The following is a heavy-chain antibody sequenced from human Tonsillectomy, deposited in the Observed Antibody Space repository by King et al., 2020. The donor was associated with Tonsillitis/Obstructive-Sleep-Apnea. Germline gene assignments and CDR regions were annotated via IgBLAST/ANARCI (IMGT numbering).Heavy chain of an antibody. CDR3: ARGQMTTATLFDS. Sequence: VQLVESGGGLVKPGGSLRLSCAASGFTFSDYYMSWVRQAPGKGLVWVSYISLSGSHTNYADSVKGRFTISRDNAKTSLYLQMNSLSPEDTAVYYCARGQMTTATLFDSWGQGTLAT. CDR2: ISLSGSHT. J-gene: IGHJ4*02. D-gene: IGHD4-17*01. CDR1: GFTFSDYY. V-gene: IGHV3-11*05.